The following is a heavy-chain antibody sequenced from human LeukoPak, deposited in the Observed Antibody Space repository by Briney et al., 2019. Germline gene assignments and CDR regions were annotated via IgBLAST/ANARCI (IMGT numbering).Heavy chain of an antibody. D-gene: IGHD6-19*01. CDR3: ARDSSGWYYFDY. CDR2: IYTSGST. CDR1: GGSISSSTYY. Sequence: KPSETLSLTCTVSGGSISSSTYYWGWIRQPAGKGLEWIGRIYTSGSTNYNPSLKSRVTMSVDTSKNQFSLKLSSVTAADTAVYYCARDSSGWYYFDYWGQGTLVTVSS. J-gene: IGHJ4*02. V-gene: IGHV4-61*02.